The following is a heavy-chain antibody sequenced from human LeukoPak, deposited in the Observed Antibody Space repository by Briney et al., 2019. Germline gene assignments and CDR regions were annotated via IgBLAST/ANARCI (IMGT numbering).Heavy chain of an antibody. D-gene: IGHD1-26*01. CDR1: GGSISSYY. CDR3: ASSYSGSYFYDY. Sequence: SETLSLTCTVSGGSISSYYWSWIRQPPGKGLEWIGYIYYSGGTNYNPSLKSRVTISVDTSKNQFSLKLSSVTAADTAVYYCASSYSGSYFYDYWGQGTLVTVSS. CDR2: IYYSGGT. V-gene: IGHV4-59*01. J-gene: IGHJ4*02.